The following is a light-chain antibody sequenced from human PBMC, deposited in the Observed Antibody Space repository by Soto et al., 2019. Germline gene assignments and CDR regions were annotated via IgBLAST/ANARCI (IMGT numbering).Light chain of an antibody. CDR3: QSYDSSLSGIL. V-gene: IGLV1-40*01. Sequence: QPVLTQPPSVSGAPGQRVTISCTGSNSNIGTGYDVHWYQQLPGTAPKLLIYGNTNRPSGVPDRFSGSKSGTSASLAITGLQAEDEADYYCQSYDSSLSGILFGGGTKVTVL. CDR2: GNT. CDR1: NSNIGTGYD. J-gene: IGLJ2*01.